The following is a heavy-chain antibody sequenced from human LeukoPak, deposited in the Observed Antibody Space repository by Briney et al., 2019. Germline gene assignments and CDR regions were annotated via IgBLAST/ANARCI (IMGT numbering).Heavy chain of an antibody. V-gene: IGHV3-30*02. CDR2: IRYDGSDK. D-gene: IGHD2-15*01. Sequence: GGSLRLSCAASGFTLRGYGMHWVRQAPGKGLEWVAFIRYDGSDKSYADSVKGRFTISRDNSENTLYLQINSLRVEDTAVYYCAKDGGSDPDSFDIWGQGTMVTVSS. J-gene: IGHJ3*02. CDR1: GFTLRGYG. CDR3: AKDGGSDPDSFDI.